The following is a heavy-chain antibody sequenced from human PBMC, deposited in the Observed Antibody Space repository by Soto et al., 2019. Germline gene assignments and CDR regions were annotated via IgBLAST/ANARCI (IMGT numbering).Heavy chain of an antibody. J-gene: IGHJ4*02. CDR2: ISWNSGSI. CDR3: AKDGRRDGYNYFEY. V-gene: IGHV3-9*01. CDR1: GFTFDDYA. D-gene: IGHD5-12*01. Sequence: GGSLRLSCAASGFTFDDYAMHWVRQAPGKGLEWVSGISWNSGSIGYADSVKGRFTISRDNAKNSLYLQMNSLRAEDTALYYCAKDGRRDGYNYFEYWGQGHLVNISX.